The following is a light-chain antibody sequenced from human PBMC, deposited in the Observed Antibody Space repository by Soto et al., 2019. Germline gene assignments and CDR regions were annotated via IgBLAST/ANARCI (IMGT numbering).Light chain of an antibody. CDR3: QQYLNWPPIT. V-gene: IGKV3-15*01. CDR1: QSISSS. Sequence: EIVMTQSPASLSVSPGERATLSCRASQSISSSLAWYQQQPGRAPRLLIYAASTRATGIPARFSGSGSGTEFTLTIDSLQSEDFAIYFCQQYLNWPPITIGQGTRLEIK. CDR2: AAS. J-gene: IGKJ5*01.